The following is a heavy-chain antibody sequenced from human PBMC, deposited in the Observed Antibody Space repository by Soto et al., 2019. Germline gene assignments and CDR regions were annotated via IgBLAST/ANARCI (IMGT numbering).Heavy chain of an antibody. Sequence: QVQLQQSGPGLVKPSQTLSLTCAISGDSVSSNSAAWNWIRQSPSRGLEWLGRTYYRSNCYNDYAVSVNSRITINPDTSKNQFSLQLNSVTPEDTAVYYCAREGYCSGGSCSLFDYCGQGTLFTVSS. CDR2: TYYRSNCYN. V-gene: IGHV6-1*01. CDR3: AREGYCSGGSCSLFDY. CDR1: GDSVSSNSAA. D-gene: IGHD2-15*01. J-gene: IGHJ4*02.